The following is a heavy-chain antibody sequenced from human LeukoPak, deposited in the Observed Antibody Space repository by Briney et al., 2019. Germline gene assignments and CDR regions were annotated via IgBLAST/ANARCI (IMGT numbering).Heavy chain of an antibody. J-gene: IGHJ4*02. Sequence: SVKVSCKASGGTFSSYAISWVRQAPGQGLEWMGGIILIFGTANYAQKFQGRVTITTDESTSTAYMELSSLRSEDTAVYYCLGYCSSTSCYRSGYFDYWGQGTLVTVSS. CDR3: LGYCSSTSCYRSGYFDY. D-gene: IGHD2-2*01. V-gene: IGHV1-69*05. CDR2: IILIFGTA. CDR1: GGTFSSYA.